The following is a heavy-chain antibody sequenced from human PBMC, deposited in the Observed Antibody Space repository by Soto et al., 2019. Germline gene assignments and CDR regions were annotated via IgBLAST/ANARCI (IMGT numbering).Heavy chain of an antibody. CDR2: IYYSGST. Sequence: SETLSLTCSVSGGSVKNGDFYWSWIRQPPGKGLEWIGDIYYSGSTNYNPSLKSRVTISVDTSENQFSLKLNSVTAADTAVYYCASGPLSSPAYWGQGTLVTVSS. V-gene: IGHV4-61*08. J-gene: IGHJ4*02. CDR3: ASGPLSSPAY. CDR1: GGSVKNGDFY.